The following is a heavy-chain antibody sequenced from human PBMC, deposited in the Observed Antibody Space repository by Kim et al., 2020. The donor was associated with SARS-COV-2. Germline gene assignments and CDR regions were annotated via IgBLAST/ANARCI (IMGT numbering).Heavy chain of an antibody. CDR1: GYTFTSYY. D-gene: IGHD2-15*01. CDR3: ARDQGYCSGGSCYREGDDVFDI. Sequence: ASVKVSCKASGYTFTSYYMHWVRQAPGQGLEWMGIINPSGGSTSYAQKFQGRVTMTRDTSTSTVYMELSSLRSEDTAVYYCARDQGYCSGGSCYREGDDVFDIWGQGTMVTVSS. CDR2: INPSGGST. V-gene: IGHV1-46*01. J-gene: IGHJ3*02.